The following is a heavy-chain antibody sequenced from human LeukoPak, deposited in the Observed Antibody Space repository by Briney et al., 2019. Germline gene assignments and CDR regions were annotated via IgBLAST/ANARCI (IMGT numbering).Heavy chain of an antibody. V-gene: IGHV1-2*02. Sequence: GASVKVSCMASGYTFTGYYMHWVRQAPGQGLEWMGWINPNSGGTNYAQKFQGRVTMTRDTSISTAYMELSSLRSEDTAVYYCARVFGPAAIKARRKTNYYYYMDVWGKGTTVTVSS. CDR2: INPNSGGT. J-gene: IGHJ6*03. D-gene: IGHD2-2*01. CDR3: ARVFGPAAIKARRKTNYYYYMDV. CDR1: GYTFTGYY.